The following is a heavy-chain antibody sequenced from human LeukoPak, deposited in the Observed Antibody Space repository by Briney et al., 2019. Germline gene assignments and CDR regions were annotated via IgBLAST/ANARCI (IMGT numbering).Heavy chain of an antibody. J-gene: IGHJ2*01. CDR3: ARLHRGYSYDNYRYFDL. D-gene: IGHD5-18*01. CDR2: INHSGST. CDR1: GGSFSGYY. Sequence: PSETLSLTCAVYGGSFSGYYWSWIRQPPGKGLEWIGEINHSGSTNYNPSLKSRVTISVDTSKNQFSLKLSSVTAADTAVYYCARLHRGYSYDNYRYFDLWGRGPLVTVSS. V-gene: IGHV4-34*01.